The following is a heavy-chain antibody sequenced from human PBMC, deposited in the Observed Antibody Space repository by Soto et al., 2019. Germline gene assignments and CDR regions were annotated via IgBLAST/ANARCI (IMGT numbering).Heavy chain of an antibody. Sequence: LRHWCGAAEVPSSAYGSHRVIQEHGKGLEWVAVISYDGSNKYYADSVKGRFTISRDNSKNTLYLQMNSLRAEDTAVYYCAKDYSGYDRGDYYYYGMDVWGQGPTVTVS. V-gene: IGHV3-30*18. CDR1: EVPSSAYG. D-gene: IGHD5-12*01. J-gene: IGHJ6*02. CDR2: ISYDGSNK. CDR3: AKDYSGYDRGDYYYYGMDV.